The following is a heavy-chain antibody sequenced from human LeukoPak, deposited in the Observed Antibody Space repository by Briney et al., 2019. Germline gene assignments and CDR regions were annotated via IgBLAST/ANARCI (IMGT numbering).Heavy chain of an antibody. CDR3: AKIRSTTLVRTDAFDN. V-gene: IGHV3-53*01. J-gene: IGHJ3*02. D-gene: IGHD4-23*01. CDR1: GFTVSSSH. Sequence: GGSLRLSCAASGFTVSSSHMTWVRQAVGKGLEWVSFIYSGGDTYYADSVTGRFTISRANSKNTLYLQMNSLRAEDTAVDYCAKIRSTTLVRTDAFDNWGQGTMVTVSS. CDR2: IYSGGDT.